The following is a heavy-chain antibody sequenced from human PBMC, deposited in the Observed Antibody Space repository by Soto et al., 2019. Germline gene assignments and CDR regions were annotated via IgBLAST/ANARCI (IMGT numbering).Heavy chain of an antibody. CDR3: ARESQDGVWFDP. CDR1: GFTFSSYS. Sequence: PGGSLRLSCAASGFTFSSYSMNWVRQAPGKGLEWVSYISSISSTIYYADSVKGRFTISRDNAKNSLYLQMNSLRAEDTAVYYCARESQDGVWFDPWGQGTLVTVSS. CDR2: ISSISSTI. J-gene: IGHJ5*02. V-gene: IGHV3-48*01. D-gene: IGHD2-8*01.